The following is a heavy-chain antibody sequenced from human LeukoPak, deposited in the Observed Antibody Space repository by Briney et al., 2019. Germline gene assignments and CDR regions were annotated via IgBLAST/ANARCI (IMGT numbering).Heavy chain of an antibody. V-gene: IGHV1-69*13. CDR2: IIPIFGSA. Sequence: ASVKVSCKASGGTFISYAISWVRQAPGQGLEWMGGIIPIFGSANYAQKFQGRVTITADESTSTAYMELSSLRSEDTAVYYCAGTSSGWYFFGLDYWGQGTLVTVSS. CDR1: GGTFISYA. D-gene: IGHD6-19*01. J-gene: IGHJ4*02. CDR3: AGTSSGWYFFGLDY.